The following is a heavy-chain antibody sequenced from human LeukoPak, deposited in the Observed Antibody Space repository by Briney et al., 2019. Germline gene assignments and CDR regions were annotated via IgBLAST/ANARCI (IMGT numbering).Heavy chain of an antibody. CDR2: LSYDGGSK. CDR3: AREAGSGYYPNHFDY. CDR1: GFTFSSYA. D-gene: IGHD3-22*01. V-gene: IGHV3-30*04. J-gene: IGHJ4*02. Sequence: SGGSLRLSCAASGFTFSSYAMHWVRQAPGKGLEWVAVLSYDGGSKYYADSVKGRFTISRDNSKNTLYLQMNSLRAEDTAVYYCAREAGSGYYPNHFDYWGQGTLVTVSS.